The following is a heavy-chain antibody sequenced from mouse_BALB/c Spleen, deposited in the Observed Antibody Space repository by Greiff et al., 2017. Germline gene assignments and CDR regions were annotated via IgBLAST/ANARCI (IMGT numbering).Heavy chain of an antibody. Sequence: EVMLVESGGGLVKPGGSLKLSCAASGFTFSDYYMFWVRQTPEKRLEWVATISDGGSYTYYPDSVKGRFTISRDHAKNNLYLQMSSLKSEDTAMYYWARGGNYWFAYWGQGTLVTVSA. V-gene: IGHV5-4*02. CDR2: ISDGGSYT. D-gene: IGHD2-1*01. CDR1: GFTFSDYY. J-gene: IGHJ3*01. CDR3: ARGGNYWFAY.